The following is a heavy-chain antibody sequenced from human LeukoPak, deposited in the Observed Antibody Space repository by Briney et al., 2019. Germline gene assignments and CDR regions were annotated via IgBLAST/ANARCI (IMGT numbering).Heavy chain of an antibody. Sequence: GGSLRLSCAASGFTFDDYAMHWVRQAPGKGLEWVSGISWNSSSIGYADSVKGRFTISRDNAKNSLYLQMNSLRAEDTAVYYCARVPRIAAAGIIYYYYMDVWGKGTTVTVSS. CDR2: ISWNSSSI. CDR3: ARVPRIAAAGIIYYYYMDV. J-gene: IGHJ6*03. V-gene: IGHV3-9*01. D-gene: IGHD6-13*01. CDR1: GFTFDDYA.